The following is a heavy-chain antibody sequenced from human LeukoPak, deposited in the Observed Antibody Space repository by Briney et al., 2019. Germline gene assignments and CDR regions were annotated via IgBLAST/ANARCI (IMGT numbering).Heavy chain of an antibody. CDR2: IYYSGST. CDR1: GGSISSYY. J-gene: IGHJ4*02. CDR3: ARGALYDFWSGYYIDY. V-gene: IGHV4-59*08. Sequence: PSETLSLTCTVSGGSISSYYWSWIRQPPGKGLEWIGYIYYSGSTNYNPSLKSRVTISVDTSKNQFSLKLSSVTAADTAVYYCARGALYDFWSGYYIDYWGQGTLVTVSS. D-gene: IGHD3-3*01.